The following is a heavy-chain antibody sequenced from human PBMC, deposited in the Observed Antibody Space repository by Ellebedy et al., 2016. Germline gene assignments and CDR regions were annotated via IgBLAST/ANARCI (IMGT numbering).Heavy chain of an antibody. J-gene: IGHJ5*02. CDR1: GGTFSSYA. V-gene: IGHV1-69*10. D-gene: IGHD3-3*01. Sequence: SVKVSCKASGGTFSSYAISWVRQAPGQGLEWMGGIIPILGIANYAQKFQGRVTITADKSTSTAYMELSSLRSEDTAVYYCARAMSGSRTVIRAGWFDPWGQGTLVTVSS. CDR3: ARAMSGSRTVIRAGWFDP. CDR2: IIPILGIA.